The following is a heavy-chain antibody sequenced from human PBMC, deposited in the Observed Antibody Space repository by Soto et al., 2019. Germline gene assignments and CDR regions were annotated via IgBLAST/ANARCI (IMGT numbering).Heavy chain of an antibody. J-gene: IGHJ6*03. Sequence: HVQLQESGPGLAKPSETLSLTCTVYGASLSPHYWRWTRQAPGKGLEWIGYMYYNGNNNYSRPFHIGRSLSVDTSANLCALNLKSVTSAYTAVCYCAIHFPLGSLPMFFYYMEAWGKASTVTVSS. CDR1: GASLSPHY. CDR2: MYYNGNN. CDR3: AIHFPLGSLPMFFYYMEA. V-gene: IGHV4-59*11. D-gene: IGHD3-3*02.